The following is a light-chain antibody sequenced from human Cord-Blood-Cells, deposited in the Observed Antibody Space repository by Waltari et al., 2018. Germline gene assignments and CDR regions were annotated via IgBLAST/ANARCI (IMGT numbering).Light chain of an antibody. CDR3: QESYSTPYR. CDR2: AAS. CDR1: QSISSS. V-gene: IGKV1-39*01. Sequence: DIQMTQSPSSLSASVGARVTITSPASQSISSSLNWYQQKPGKAPKLLIYAASSLQSGVPSRFRCSGSGTDFTPTISSLQPEDFATYYCQESYSTPYRFGQGTKLEIK. J-gene: IGKJ2*03.